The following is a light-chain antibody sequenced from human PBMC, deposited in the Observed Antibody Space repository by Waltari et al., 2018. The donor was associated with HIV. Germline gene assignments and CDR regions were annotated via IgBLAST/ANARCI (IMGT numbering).Light chain of an antibody. CDR3: SSYTSSNLV. Sequence: QSALTQPPSVSGSPGQSVTISCTGSSSDVGSYNRFSWYQQPPCTAPKLMIYEVSNRPLGFPDRFSGSKSGNTASLIISGLQAEDEADYYCSSYTSSNLVFGGGTKLTVL. CDR1: SSDVGSYNR. J-gene: IGLJ2*01. CDR2: EVS. V-gene: IGLV2-18*02.